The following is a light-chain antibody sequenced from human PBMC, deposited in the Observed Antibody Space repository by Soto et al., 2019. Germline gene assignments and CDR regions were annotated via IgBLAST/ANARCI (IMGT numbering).Light chain of an antibody. V-gene: IGKV3-15*01. CDR3: QQYYDYPPLI. CDR1: RNINRN. Sequence: EIVMTQSPATLSLSPGERATLSCRASRNINRNLAWYQQKPGQAPRLLLSGASTSATGITARFSGSGSWTEVTLTISSLQYADFAVYYCQQYYDYPPLIFGGGTKVEIK. J-gene: IGKJ4*01. CDR2: GAS.